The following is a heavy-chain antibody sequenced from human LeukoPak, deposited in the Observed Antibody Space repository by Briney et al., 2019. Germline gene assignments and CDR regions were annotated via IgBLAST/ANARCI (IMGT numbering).Heavy chain of an antibody. CDR1: GFTFSTYW. D-gene: IGHD3-10*01. CDR2: IKQDGSET. J-gene: IGHJ4*02. Sequence: GGSLRLSCAASGFTFSTYWMSWVRQAPGKGLEWVANIKQDGSETYYVGSVKGRFTISRDNAKNSLYLQMNGLRAEDTAVYYCARDRGADRFDYWGQGTLVTVSS. CDR3: ARDRGADRFDY. V-gene: IGHV3-7*01.